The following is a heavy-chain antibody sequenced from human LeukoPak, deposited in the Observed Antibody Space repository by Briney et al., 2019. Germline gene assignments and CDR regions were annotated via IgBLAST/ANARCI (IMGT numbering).Heavy chain of an antibody. CDR2: IIPIFGTA. Sequence: SVKVSCKASGGTFSSYAISWVRQAPGQGLESMGRIIPIFGTANYAQKFQGRVTITTDESTSTAYMELSSLRSEDTAVYYCARGPRSHYYYYYMDVWGKGTTVTVSS. CDR1: GGTFSSYA. CDR3: ARGPRSHYYYYYMDV. J-gene: IGHJ6*03. V-gene: IGHV1-69*05.